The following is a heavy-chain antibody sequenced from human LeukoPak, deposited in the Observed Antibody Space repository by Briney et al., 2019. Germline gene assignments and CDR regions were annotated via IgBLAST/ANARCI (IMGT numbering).Heavy chain of an antibody. J-gene: IGHJ6*03. V-gene: IGHV4-59*01. CDR3: AREIVFLTSGHPSPYYMDV. Sequence: SETLSLTCNVSGESINDYFWSWILQPPGRGLEWIGHVYSGGTTDYRPSLKGRATISLDTSSNQVSLSLRSATTADTALYYCAREIVFLTSGHPSPYYMDVWGRGTTVTVSS. CDR2: VYSGGTT. CDR1: GESINDYF. D-gene: IGHD1-1*01.